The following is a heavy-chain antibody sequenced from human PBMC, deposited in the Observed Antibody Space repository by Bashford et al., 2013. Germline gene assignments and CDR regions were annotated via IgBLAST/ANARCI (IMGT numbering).Heavy chain of an antibody. Sequence: ASVKVSCKASGYTFTSDYIHWVRQAPGQGLEWMGMINTGGGTTSYAQKFHGRITMTRDTSTSAVYVELNSLRSEDTAVYYCASWSGYRNGYHGTYSGLDVWGQGTTVTVSS. J-gene: IGHJ6*02. D-gene: IGHD5-18*01. CDR1: GYTFTSDY. CDR2: INTGGGTT. CDR3: ASWSGYRNGYHGTYSGLDV. V-gene: IGHV1-46*01.